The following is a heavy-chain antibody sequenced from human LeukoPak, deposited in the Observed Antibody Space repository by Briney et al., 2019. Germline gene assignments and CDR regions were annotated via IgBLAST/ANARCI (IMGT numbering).Heavy chain of an antibody. D-gene: IGHD5-24*01. CDR2: IYSGGST. V-gene: IGHV3-53*01. Sequence: GGSLRLSCAASGFTVSSNYMSGVRQAPGKGLEWVSVIYSGGSTYYAESVKGRFTISRDNSKNTLYLQMNSLRAEDTAVYYCARVLKWLSFDYWGQGTLVTVSS. CDR3: ARVLKWLSFDY. J-gene: IGHJ4*02. CDR1: GFTVSSNY.